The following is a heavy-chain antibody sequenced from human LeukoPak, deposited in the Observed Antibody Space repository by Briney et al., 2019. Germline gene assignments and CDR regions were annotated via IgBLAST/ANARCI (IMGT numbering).Heavy chain of an antibody. CDR2: IIPILGIA. CDR3: ARAEGPYSGSYLDY. Sequence: SVKVSCKASGGTFSSYAISWVRQAPGQGLEWMGRIIPILGIANYAQKFQGRVTITADKSTSTAYMELSSLRSEDAAVYYCARAEGPYSGSYLDYWGQGTLVTVSS. CDR1: GGTFSSYA. D-gene: IGHD1-26*01. J-gene: IGHJ4*02. V-gene: IGHV1-69*04.